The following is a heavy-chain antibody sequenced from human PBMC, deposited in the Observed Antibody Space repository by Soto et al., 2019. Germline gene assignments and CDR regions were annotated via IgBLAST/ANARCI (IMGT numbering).Heavy chain of an antibody. J-gene: IGHJ6*02. CDR3: ARGALGDSSSWYYYYGMDV. V-gene: IGHV3-21*01. D-gene: IGHD6-13*01. CDR2: ISSSSSYI. Sequence: EVQLVESGRGLVKPGGSLRLSCAASGFTFSSYSMNWVRQAPGKGLEWVSSISSSSSYIYYADSVKGRFTISRDNAKNSLYLQMNSLRAEDTAVYYCARGALGDSSSWYYYYGMDVWGQGTTVTVSS. CDR1: GFTFSSYS.